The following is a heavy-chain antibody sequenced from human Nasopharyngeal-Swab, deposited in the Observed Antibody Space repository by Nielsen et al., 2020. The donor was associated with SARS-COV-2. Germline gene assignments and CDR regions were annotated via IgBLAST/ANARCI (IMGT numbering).Heavy chain of an antibody. CDR1: GFTFSDYY. CDR2: ISSSNSYT. Sequence: GESLKISCAASGFTFSDYYMSWIRQAPGKGLEWVSYISSSNSYTYYADSVKGRFTISRDNAKNSLYLQMNSLRADDTAVYYCARENWGKLDYWGQGALVTVSS. V-gene: IGHV3-11*06. D-gene: IGHD7-27*01. CDR3: ARENWGKLDY. J-gene: IGHJ4*02.